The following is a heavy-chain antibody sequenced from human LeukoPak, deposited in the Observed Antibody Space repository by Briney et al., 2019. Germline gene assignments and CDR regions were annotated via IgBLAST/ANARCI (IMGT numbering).Heavy chain of an antibody. V-gene: IGHV3-23*01. J-gene: IGHJ4*02. CDR2: ISGSGGST. Sequence: GGSLRLSCAASGFTFSSYAVSWVRQAPGKGLEWVSAISGSGGSTYYADSVKGRFTISRDNSKNTLYLQMNSLRAEDTAVYYCAKDRAGYSSSWYEDYWDQGTLVTVSS. CDR1: GFTFSSYA. D-gene: IGHD6-13*01. CDR3: AKDRAGYSSSWYEDY.